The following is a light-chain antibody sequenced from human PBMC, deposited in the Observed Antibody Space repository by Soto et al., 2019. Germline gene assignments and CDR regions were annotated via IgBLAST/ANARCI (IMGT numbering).Light chain of an antibody. CDR1: QSVSTN. V-gene: IGKV3-15*01. J-gene: IGKJ2*01. CDR2: SVS. CDR3: QQYHHWPPVST. Sequence: EIVMTQSPATLSLSPGERATLSCRASQSVSTNLAWYQQKPGQAPRLLIHSVSTRATGIPAKFSGSGSETEFTLTLSSLQSEDIAVYYCQQYHHWPPVSTFGQGTKVEIK.